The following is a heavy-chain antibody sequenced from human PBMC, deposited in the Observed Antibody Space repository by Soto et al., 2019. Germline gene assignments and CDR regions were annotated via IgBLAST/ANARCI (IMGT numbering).Heavy chain of an antibody. V-gene: IGHV1-69*06. D-gene: IGHD2-2*01. CDR1: GGTFSSYA. Sequence: AVNVSWKSSGGTFSSYAISWGRQAPGQWLEWMGGIIPIFGTANYAQKFQGRVTNTADNSTSTAYMELSSLRVEDTAGYYSVRVRDNIVVPAATSSAFDIRG. CDR3: VRVRDNIVVPAATSSAFDI. J-gene: IGHJ3*02. CDR2: IIPIFGTA.